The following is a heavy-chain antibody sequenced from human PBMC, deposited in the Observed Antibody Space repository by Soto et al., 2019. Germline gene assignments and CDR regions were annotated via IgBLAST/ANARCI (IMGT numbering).Heavy chain of an antibody. CDR1: GFSLTTTGVG. CDR3: AHRTGVYDSSGLAFDY. J-gene: IGHJ4*02. D-gene: IGHD3-22*01. V-gene: IGHV2-5*02. CDR2: IYWDDDK. Sequence: SGPTLVNPTQTLTLTCTFSGFSLTTTGVGVAWIRQPPGKALEWLALIYWDDDKRYNPSLKNRLTITKDTSENQVVLTMSNMDHVDAGTYCCAHRTGVYDSSGLAFDYWGQGTLVTVSS.